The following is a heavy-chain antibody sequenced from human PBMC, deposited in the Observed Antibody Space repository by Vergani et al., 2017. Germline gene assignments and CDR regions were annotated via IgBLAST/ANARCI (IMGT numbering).Heavy chain of an antibody. V-gene: IGHV4-31*03. CDR3: ARDRWSSSWYDFDY. CDR1: GGSISSGGYY. J-gene: IGHJ4*02. D-gene: IGHD6-13*01. Sequence: QVQLQESGPGLVKPSQTLSLTCTVSGGSISSGGYYLSWIRQHPGKGLEWIGYSYYSGSTYYNPSLKSRVTLSVDTSKNQFSLKLSSVTAADTAVHYCARDRWSSSWYDFDYWGQGTLVTVSS. CDR2: SYYSGST.